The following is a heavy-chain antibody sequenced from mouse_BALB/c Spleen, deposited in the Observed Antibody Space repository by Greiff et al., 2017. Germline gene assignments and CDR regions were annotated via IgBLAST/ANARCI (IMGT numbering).Heavy chain of an antibody. D-gene: IGHD1-1*02. V-gene: IGHV5-9-4*01. CDR3: ARGGGNPSWFAY. J-gene: IGHJ3*01. Sequence: EVQVVESGGGLVKPGGSLKLSCAASGFTFSSYAMSWVRQSPEKRLEWVAEISSGGSYTYYPDTVTGRFTISRDNAKNTLYLEMSSLRSEDTAMYYCARGGGNPSWFAYWGQGTLVTVSA. CDR2: ISSGGSYT. CDR1: GFTFSSYA.